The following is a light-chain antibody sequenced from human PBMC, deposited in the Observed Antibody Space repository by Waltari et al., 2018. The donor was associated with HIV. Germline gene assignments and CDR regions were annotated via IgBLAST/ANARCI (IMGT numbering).Light chain of an antibody. CDR3: HVWDRSSDHHV. V-gene: IGLV3-21*02. CDR2: NGS. CDR1: NIGSKS. Sequence: SYVLTQSPSVSVAPGQTASITCGGTNIGSKSVPWYQQKAGQAPVLVVYNGSDRPSGIPERFSGSRSGNTATLTISRVEAGDEADYYCHVWDRSSDHHVFGPGTKVTVL. J-gene: IGLJ1*01.